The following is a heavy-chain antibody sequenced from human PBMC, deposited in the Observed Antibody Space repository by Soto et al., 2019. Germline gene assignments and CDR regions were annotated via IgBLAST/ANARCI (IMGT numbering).Heavy chain of an antibody. J-gene: IGHJ4*02. Sequence: QVQLVQSGAEVNKPGASVKVSCKASGYTFITYDVSWVRQAPGQGLDWLGWISTYNGNTRYAERLQGRVTMTTDTTTNTAYMELRNLRSDDTAVYYCARGPTDYYDNSANYFLDYWGQGTLVTVSS. CDR1: GYTFITYD. CDR3: ARGPTDYYDNSANYFLDY. D-gene: IGHD3-22*01. CDR2: ISTYNGNT. V-gene: IGHV1-18*01.